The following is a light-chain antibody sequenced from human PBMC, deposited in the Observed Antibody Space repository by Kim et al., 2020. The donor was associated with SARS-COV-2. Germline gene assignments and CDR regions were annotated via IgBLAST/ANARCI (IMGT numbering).Light chain of an antibody. CDR1: SSDVGGYNY. V-gene: IGLV2-14*03. CDR2: DVS. CDR3: SSYTSSSTRV. J-gene: IGLJ3*02. Sequence: GRSITISCTGTSSDVGGYNYVAWYQQHPGKAPKLMIYDVSNRPSGVSNRFSGSKSGNTASLTISGLLAEDEADYYCSSYTSSSTRVFGGGTQLTVL.